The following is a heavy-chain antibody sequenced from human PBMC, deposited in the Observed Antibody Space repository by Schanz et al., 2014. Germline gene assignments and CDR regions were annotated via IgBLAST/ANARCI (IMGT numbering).Heavy chain of an antibody. V-gene: IGHV4-4*02. Sequence: QVQLQESGPGLVKPSGTLSLTCAVSGGSISSSDWWSWVRQPPGKGLEWIGEIYHSGNTNYNASLKSRVPISEEKPKTQSPVRVRSGPAADTAVYYCARGGSVATIAPYTWFDPWGQGTLVTVSS. CDR1: GGSISSSDW. CDR3: ARGGSVATIAPYTWFDP. CDR2: IYHSGNT. D-gene: IGHD5-12*01. J-gene: IGHJ5*02.